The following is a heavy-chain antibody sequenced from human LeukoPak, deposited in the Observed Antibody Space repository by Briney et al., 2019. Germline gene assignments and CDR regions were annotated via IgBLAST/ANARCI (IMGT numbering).Heavy chain of an antibody. CDR2: IRSDSSNQ. D-gene: IGHD6-19*01. V-gene: IGHV3-30*02. CDR1: AFRFSSYG. J-gene: IGHJ4*02. CDR3: AKVPLSSSGWDREYYFDY. Sequence: GGSLRLSCAASAFRFSSYGMHWVRQAPGKGPEWVAFIRSDSSNQYYADSVKGRFTVSRDNSKNTLYLQMNSLRAEDTAVYYCAKVPLSSSGWDREYYFDYWGQGTLVTVSS.